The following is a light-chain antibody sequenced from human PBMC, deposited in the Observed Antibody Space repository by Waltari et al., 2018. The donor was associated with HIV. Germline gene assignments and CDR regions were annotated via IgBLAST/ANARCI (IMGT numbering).Light chain of an antibody. V-gene: IGKV3-20*01. Sequence: EIVLTQSPGTLSLSPGEGVTLSCRASQSVISSYLAWYPQRPGQAPRLLIYGASNRATGIPDRFSGSESETDFTLTISRLEPEDVAVFYCQQYGTSPYTFGQGTKLEIK. CDR1: QSVISSY. CDR3: QQYGTSPYT. CDR2: GAS. J-gene: IGKJ2*01.